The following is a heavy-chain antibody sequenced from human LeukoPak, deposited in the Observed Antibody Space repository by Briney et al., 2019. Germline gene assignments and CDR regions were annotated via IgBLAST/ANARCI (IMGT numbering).Heavy chain of an antibody. J-gene: IGHJ4*02. D-gene: IGHD3-10*01. CDR1: GFTFSSYA. CDR3: ATTMVRGGGGY. V-gene: IGHV3-23*01. Sequence: GGSLRLSCSASGFTFSSYAMTWVRQAPGKGLHWVSTISGSGGTTYYADSVKGRFTISRDNSKNTLYLQMNSLRAEDTAVYYCATTMVRGGGGYWGQGTLVTVSS. CDR2: ISGSGGTT.